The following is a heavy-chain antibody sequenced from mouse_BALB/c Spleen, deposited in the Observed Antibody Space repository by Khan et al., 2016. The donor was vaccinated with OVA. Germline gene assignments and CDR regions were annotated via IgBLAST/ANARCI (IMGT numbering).Heavy chain of an antibody. CDR3: ARENDYGRSCYAMDY. J-gene: IGHJ4*01. Sequence: DLVKPGASVKLSCKASGYTFTSYWINWIKQRPGQGLEWIGGIGPGSSNAYYNDMFKGKATLTVDTSSNTAYIQLSSLSSEDSAVYFCARENDYGRSCYAMDYWGQGTSVTVSA. V-gene: IGHV1S41*01. CDR1: GYTFTSYW. D-gene: IGHD1-1*01. CDR2: IGPGSSNA.